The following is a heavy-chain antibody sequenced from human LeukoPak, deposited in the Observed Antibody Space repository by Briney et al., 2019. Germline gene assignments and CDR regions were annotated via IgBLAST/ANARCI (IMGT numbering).Heavy chain of an antibody. CDR2: INHSGST. V-gene: IGHV4-34*01. D-gene: IGHD3-22*01. Sequence: SETLSLTCAVYGGSFSGYYWSWIRQPPGKGLEWIGEINHSGSTNYNPSLKSRVTISVDPSKNQFSLKLSSVTAADTAVYYCARVYPDYYDSSGYPLGTWFDPWGQGTLVTVSS. CDR1: GGSFSGYY. CDR3: ARVYPDYYDSSGYPLGTWFDP. J-gene: IGHJ5*02.